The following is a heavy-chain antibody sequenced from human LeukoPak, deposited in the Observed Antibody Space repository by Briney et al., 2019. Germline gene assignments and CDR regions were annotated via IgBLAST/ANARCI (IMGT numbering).Heavy chain of an antibody. V-gene: IGHV4-61*05. Sequence: SETLSLTCSVSGGSISRSSYYWGWIRQPPGKGLEWIGNIYYSGSTNYNPSLKSRVTISVDTSKNQFSLKLSSVTAADTAVCYCTRGSIAYYYMDVWGKGTTVTISS. J-gene: IGHJ6*03. CDR1: GGSISRSSYY. CDR2: IYYSGST. D-gene: IGHD3-22*01. CDR3: TRGSIAYYYMDV.